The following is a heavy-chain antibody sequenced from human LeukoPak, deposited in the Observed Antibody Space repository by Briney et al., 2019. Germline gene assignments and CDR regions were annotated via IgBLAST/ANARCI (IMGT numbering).Heavy chain of an antibody. CDR2: IYYSGST. CDR3: ARSPVMKWYFDL. CDR1: GFTFSSFAM. J-gene: IGHJ2*01. D-gene: IGHD2/OR15-2a*01. Sequence: GSLRLSCAASGFTFSSFAMSWVRQPPGKGLEWIGSIYYSGSTYYNPSLKSRVTISVDTSKNQFSLKLSSVTAADTAGYYCARSPVMKWYFDLWGRGTLVTVSS. V-gene: IGHV4-38-2*01.